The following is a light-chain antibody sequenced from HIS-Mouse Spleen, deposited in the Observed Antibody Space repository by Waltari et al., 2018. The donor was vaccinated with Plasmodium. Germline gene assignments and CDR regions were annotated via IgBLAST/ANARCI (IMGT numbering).Light chain of an antibody. CDR1: TGAVTSGYD. CDR2: ITS. Sequence: QTVVTQEPSLTVSPGGTVTLTCASRTGAVTSGYDQNWFQQKPRQAPRALIYITSNKHSWTPARFSGSLLGGKAALTLAVVQPEDEAEYYCLLYYGGARVFGGGTKLTVL. J-gene: IGLJ3*02. CDR3: LLYYGGARV. V-gene: IGLV7-43*01.